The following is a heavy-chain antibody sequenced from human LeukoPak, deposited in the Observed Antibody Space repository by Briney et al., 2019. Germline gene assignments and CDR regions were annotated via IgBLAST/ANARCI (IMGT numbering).Heavy chain of an antibody. CDR2: ISSSSSTI. Sequence: GGSLRLSCAASGFTFSSYSMNWVRQAPGKGLEWVSYISSSSSTIYYADSVKGRFTISRDNAKNSLYLQMNSLRAEDTAVYYCARDGGGYSGYDPAQSFDYWGQGTLVTVSS. V-gene: IGHV3-48*04. CDR1: GFTFSSYS. CDR3: ARDGGGYSGYDPAQSFDY. J-gene: IGHJ4*02. D-gene: IGHD5-12*01.